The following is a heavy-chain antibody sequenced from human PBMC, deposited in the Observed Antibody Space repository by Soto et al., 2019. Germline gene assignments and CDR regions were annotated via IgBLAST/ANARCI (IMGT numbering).Heavy chain of an antibody. CDR1: GFTFSSYA. Sequence: EVQLLESGGGLVQRGGSLRLSCAASGFTFSSYAMSWVRQAPGKGLEWVSAISGSGGSTYYADSVKGRFTISRDNSKNTLYLQMNSLRAEDTAVYYCAKSHRGYCSGGSCSDFDYWCQGTLVTVSS. J-gene: IGHJ4*02. D-gene: IGHD2-15*01. V-gene: IGHV3-23*01. CDR3: AKSHRGYCSGGSCSDFDY. CDR2: ISGSGGST.